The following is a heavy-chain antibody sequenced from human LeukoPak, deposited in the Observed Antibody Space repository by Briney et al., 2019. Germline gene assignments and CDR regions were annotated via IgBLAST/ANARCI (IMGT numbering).Heavy chain of an antibody. Sequence: PSETLSLTCTVSGGSISSSSYYWGWIRQPPEKGLEWIGSIYYGGSTYYNPSLKSRVTISVDTSKNQFSLKLRSVTAADTAVYYCARGGNIVVVVAATDYFDYWGQGTLVTVSS. CDR3: ARGGNIVVVVAATDYFDY. CDR2: IYYGGST. D-gene: IGHD2-15*01. V-gene: IGHV4-39*07. J-gene: IGHJ4*02. CDR1: GGSISSSSYY.